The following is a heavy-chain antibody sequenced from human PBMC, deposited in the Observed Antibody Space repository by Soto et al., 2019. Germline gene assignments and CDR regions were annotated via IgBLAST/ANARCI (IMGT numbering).Heavy chain of an antibody. J-gene: IGHJ4*02. Sequence: PGGSLRLSCAASGFTFSSYGMHWVRQAPGKGLEWVAVIWYDGSNKYYADSVKGRFTISRDNSKNTLYLQMNSLKAEDTAVYYCARGPYYYDSSGYYPRIDYWGQGTLVTVSS. V-gene: IGHV3-33*01. D-gene: IGHD3-22*01. CDR3: ARGPYYYDSSGYYPRIDY. CDR1: GFTFSSYG. CDR2: IWYDGSNK.